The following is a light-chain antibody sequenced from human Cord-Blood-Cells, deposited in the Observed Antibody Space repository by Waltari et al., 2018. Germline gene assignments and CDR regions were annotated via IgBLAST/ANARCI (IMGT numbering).Light chain of an antibody. V-gene: IGKV1-33*01. CDR2: DAS. CDR1: QDISNY. CDR3: QQYDNLYT. Sequence: DIQMTQSPSSLPASVGDRVTITCQASQDISNYLNWYQQKPGKAPKLLIYDASNLETGVPSRFSGRGSGKDYTFTISSLQPVDIATYDCQQYDNLYTFGQGTKLEIK. J-gene: IGKJ2*01.